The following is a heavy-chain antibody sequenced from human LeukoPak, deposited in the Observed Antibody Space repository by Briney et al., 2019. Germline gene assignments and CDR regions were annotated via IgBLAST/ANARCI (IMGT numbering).Heavy chain of an antibody. D-gene: IGHD6-13*01. J-gene: IGHJ5*02. CDR3: ARVPYSGLNWFDP. CDR1: GGSISSGDYY. Sequence: SQTLSLTCTVSGGSISSGDYYWSWIRQPPGKGLEWIGYIYYSGSTYYNPSLKSRVTISVDTSKNQFSLKLSSVTAADTAVYYCARVPYSGLNWFDPWGQGTLVTVSS. V-gene: IGHV4-30-4*01. CDR2: IYYSGST.